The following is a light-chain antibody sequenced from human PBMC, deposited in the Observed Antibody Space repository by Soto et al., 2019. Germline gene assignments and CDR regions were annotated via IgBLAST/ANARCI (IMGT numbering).Light chain of an antibody. Sequence: QPVLTQPPSVSGAPGQRVTFSCTGSSSNIGAGYDVHWYQQLPGTAPKLLIYGNSNRPSGVPDRFSGSKSGTSASLAITGLQAEDEADYYCQSYDSSLSAVVFGGGTKLTVL. J-gene: IGLJ2*01. CDR3: QSYDSSLSAVV. CDR2: GNS. V-gene: IGLV1-40*01. CDR1: SSNIGAGYD.